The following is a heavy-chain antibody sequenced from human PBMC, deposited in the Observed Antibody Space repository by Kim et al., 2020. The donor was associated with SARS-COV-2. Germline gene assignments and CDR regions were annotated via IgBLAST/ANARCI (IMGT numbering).Heavy chain of an antibody. CDR2: TYYSGST. Sequence: SETLSLICTVSGGSISNRSYYWGWIRPPPGKGLEWIGTTYYSGSTYYNPSLKSRVTISADTSKNHVFLTLRSLTAADSAAYYCARLIRAPRVSAALDYWG. CDR3: ARLIRAPRVSAALDY. D-gene: IGHD6-6*01. J-gene: IGHJ4*01. CDR1: GGSISNRSYY. V-gene: IGHV4-39*02.